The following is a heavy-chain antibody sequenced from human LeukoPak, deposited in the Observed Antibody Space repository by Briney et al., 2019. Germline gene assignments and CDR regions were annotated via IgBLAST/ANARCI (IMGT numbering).Heavy chain of an antibody. CDR3: ATSSGDYGSGSYFDY. Sequence: GGSLRLSCAASGFTVSSNYMSWVRQAPGKGLEWGSVIYSGGSTYYTDSVKGRFTISRDNSKNTLYLQMNSLRAEDTAVYYCATSSGDYGSGSYFDYWGRGTLVTVSS. D-gene: IGHD3-10*01. J-gene: IGHJ4*02. CDR2: IYSGGST. CDR1: GFTVSSNY. V-gene: IGHV3-53*01.